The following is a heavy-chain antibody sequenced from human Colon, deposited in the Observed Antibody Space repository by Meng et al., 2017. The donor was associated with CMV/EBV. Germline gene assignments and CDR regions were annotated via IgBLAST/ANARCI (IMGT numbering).Heavy chain of an antibody. D-gene: IGHD3-22*01. CDR2: INHSGST. CDR1: GFNLSDHY. V-gene: IGHV4-34*08. Sequence: ESLKISCEGSGFNLSDHYMDWIRQAPGKGLEWIGEINHSGSTNYNPSLKSRVTISVDTSKNQFSLKLSSVTAADTAVYYCAGTDYYDSSGYWYWGQGTLVTVSS. J-gene: IGHJ4*02. CDR3: AGTDYYDSSGYWY.